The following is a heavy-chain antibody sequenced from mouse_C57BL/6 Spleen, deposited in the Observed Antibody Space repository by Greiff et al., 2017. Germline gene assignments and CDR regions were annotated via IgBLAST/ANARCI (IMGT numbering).Heavy chain of an antibody. J-gene: IGHJ3*01. D-gene: IGHD2-5*01. CDR1: GYSFTASK. CDR3: ARDSNYVMAWFAY. V-gene: IGHV1-39*01. CDR2: INPNYGTT. Sequence: EFQLQQSGPELVKPGASVKLSCKASGYSFTASKLNWVKQSNGKSLEWIGVINPNYGTTSYNQKFKGKATLTVDQSSSTAYMQLNSLTSEDSAVYYGARDSNYVMAWFAYWGQGTLVTVSA.